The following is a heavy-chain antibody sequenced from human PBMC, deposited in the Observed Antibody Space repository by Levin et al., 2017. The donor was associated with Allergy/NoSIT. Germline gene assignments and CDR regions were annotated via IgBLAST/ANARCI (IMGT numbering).Heavy chain of an antibody. V-gene: IGHV1-2*02. CDR3: ARDKVLYLYDSSGYDRTDAFDI. CDR2: INPNSGGT. J-gene: IGHJ3*02. Sequence: ASVKVSCKASGYTFTGYYMHWVRQAPGQGLEWMGWINPNSGGTNYAQKFQGRVTMTRDTSISTAYMELSRLRSDDTAVYYCARDKVLYLYDSSGYDRTDAFDIWGQGTMVTVSS. D-gene: IGHD3-22*01. CDR1: GYTFTGYY.